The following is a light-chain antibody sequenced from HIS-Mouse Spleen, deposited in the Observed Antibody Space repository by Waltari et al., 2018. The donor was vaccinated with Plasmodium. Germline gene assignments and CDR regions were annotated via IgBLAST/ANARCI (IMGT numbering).Light chain of an antibody. J-gene: IGLJ1*01. V-gene: IGLV2-11*01. CDR3: CSYAGSYTFV. CDR1: RSDVGGFND. CDR2: DVS. Sequence: QSALTQPRSVSGSPRQPVTISCTGPRSDVGGFNDVPWYQQHPGKAPKLMIYDVSKRPSGVPDRFSGSKSGNTASLTISGLQAEDEADYYCCSYAGSYTFVFGTGTKVTVL.